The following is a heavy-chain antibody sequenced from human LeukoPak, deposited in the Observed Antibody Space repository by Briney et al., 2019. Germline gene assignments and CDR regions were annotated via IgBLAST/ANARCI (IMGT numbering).Heavy chain of an antibody. CDR3: ARSALFGVVIKDTIFDY. D-gene: IGHD3-3*01. V-gene: IGHV1-69*05. CDR2: IIPIFGTA. J-gene: IGHJ4*02. CDR1: GGTFSGYA. Sequence: SVKVSCKASGGTFSGYAISWVRQAPGQGLEWMGGIIPIFGTANYAQKFQGRVTITTDESTSTAYMELSSLRSEDTAVYYCARSALFGVVIKDTIFDYWGQGTLVTVSS.